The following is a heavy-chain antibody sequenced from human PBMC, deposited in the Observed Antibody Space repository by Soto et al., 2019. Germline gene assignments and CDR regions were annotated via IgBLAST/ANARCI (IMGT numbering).Heavy chain of an antibody. J-gene: IGHJ3*02. Sequence: PGGSLRLSCAASGFTFSSYAMSWVRQAPGKGLEWVSAISGSGGSTYYAGSVKGRFTISRDNSKNTLYLQMNSLRAEDTAVYYCAKVWQWLVKGGDAFDIWGQGTMVTVSS. CDR3: AKVWQWLVKGGDAFDI. CDR2: ISGSGGST. CDR1: GFTFSSYA. D-gene: IGHD6-19*01. V-gene: IGHV3-23*01.